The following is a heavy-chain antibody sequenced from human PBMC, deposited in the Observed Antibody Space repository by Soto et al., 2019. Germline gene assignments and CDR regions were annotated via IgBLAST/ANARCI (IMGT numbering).Heavy chain of an antibody. J-gene: IGHJ4*02. CDR1: GFTFSSYA. D-gene: IGHD6-13*01. CDR2: ISGSGGST. CDR3: AKDHSSSCESKTPEFDY. Sequence: GSLRVSCAASGFTFSSYAMSWVRQAPGKGLEWVSAISGSGGSTYYADSVKGRFTISRDNSKNTLYLQMNSLRAEVSAVYYCAKDHSSSCESKTPEFDYWGQGTLVTVSS. V-gene: IGHV3-23*01.